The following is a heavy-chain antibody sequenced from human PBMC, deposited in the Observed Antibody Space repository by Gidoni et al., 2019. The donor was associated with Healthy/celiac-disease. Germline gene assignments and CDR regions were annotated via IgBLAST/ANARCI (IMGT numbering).Heavy chain of an antibody. CDR2: ISYDGSNK. D-gene: IGHD2-15*01. J-gene: IGHJ6*02. CDR1: RCTSSSHP. CDR3: ARDSLGGCSGGSCNDYYGMDV. V-gene: IGHV3-30-3*01. Sequence: QVQLVEPGGGVVQHGRSLRLSCAAPRCTSSSHPMHWVRQAPGKGLAWVAVISYDGSNKYYADSVKGRFTIARDNSKNTLYLQMNSLRAEDTAVYYCARDSLGGCSGGSCNDYYGMDVWGQGTTVTVSS.